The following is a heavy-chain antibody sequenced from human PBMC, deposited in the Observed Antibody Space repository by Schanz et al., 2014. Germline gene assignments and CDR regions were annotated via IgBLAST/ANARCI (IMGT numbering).Heavy chain of an antibody. CDR2: IRYDGSSK. D-gene: IGHD1-20*01. Sequence: VQLVESGGGLVQPGGSLRLSCEASGFTFSNYNMNWVRQAPGRGLEWVAFIRYDGSSKYYADSVRGRFTISRDNAKNFLYLQMNSLRPEDTAFYYCAKGQITGTTGYFDGWGQGTLVTVSS. V-gene: IGHV3-30*02. CDR1: GFTFSNYN. CDR3: AKGQITGTTGYFDG. J-gene: IGHJ4*02.